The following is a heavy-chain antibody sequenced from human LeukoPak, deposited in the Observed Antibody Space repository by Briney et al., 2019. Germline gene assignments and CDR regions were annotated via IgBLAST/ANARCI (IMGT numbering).Heavy chain of an antibody. D-gene: IGHD3-9*01. CDR3: VRIPNNAGFPNWFDP. CDR1: GFSFTYST. Sequence: KPGGSLRLSCAASGFSFTYSTMNWVRLAPGKGLEWVSSITSSSGNIYYSDSVRGRFAVSRDNANNSLYLQMNSLIAEDSAVYYCVRIPNNAGFPNWFDPWGQGTLVSVSS. V-gene: IGHV3-21*01. J-gene: IGHJ5*02. CDR2: ITSSSGNI.